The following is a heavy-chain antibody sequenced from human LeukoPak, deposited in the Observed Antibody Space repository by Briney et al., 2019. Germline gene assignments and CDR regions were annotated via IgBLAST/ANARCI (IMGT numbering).Heavy chain of an antibody. J-gene: IGHJ4*02. CDR2: ISSSGSTI. D-gene: IGHD5-24*01. CDR3: ARGRDGYNYRYFDY. CDR1: GFTFNNYE. Sequence: GGSLRLSCAASGFTFNNYEMNWVRQAPGKGLEWVSYISSSGSTIYYADSVKGRFTISRDNAKNSLYLQMNSLRAEDTAVYYCARGRDGYNYRYFDYWGQGTLVTVSS. V-gene: IGHV3-48*03.